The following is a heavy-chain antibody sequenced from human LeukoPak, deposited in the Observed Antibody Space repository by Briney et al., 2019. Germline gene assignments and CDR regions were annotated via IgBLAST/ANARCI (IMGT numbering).Heavy chain of an antibody. J-gene: IGHJ4*02. CDR3: ARGELLTPDC. CDR2: IYHSGST. Sequence: SETLSLTCTVSGHSISSGYYWGWVRQPPGKGLEWIGSIYHSGSTYYNPSLKSRVTISVDTSKNQFSLKLSSVTAADTAVYYCARGELLTPDCWGQGTLVTVSS. V-gene: IGHV4-38-2*02. D-gene: IGHD1-26*01. CDR1: GHSISSGYY.